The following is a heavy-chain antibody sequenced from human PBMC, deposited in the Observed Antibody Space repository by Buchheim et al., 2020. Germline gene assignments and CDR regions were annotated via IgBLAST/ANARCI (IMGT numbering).Heavy chain of an antibody. Sequence: EVQLLESGGGLVQPGGSLRLSCAASGFTFSRYAMSWVRQAPGKGLEWVSAISGSGGSTSYAESVKGRFTISRDNSKTTLYLQMNSLRAEDTAVYYCAKDSHSGSYMYYFDYWGQGTL. CDR2: ISGSGGST. V-gene: IGHV3-23*01. D-gene: IGHD1-26*01. CDR1: GFTFSRYA. J-gene: IGHJ4*02. CDR3: AKDSHSGSYMYYFDY.